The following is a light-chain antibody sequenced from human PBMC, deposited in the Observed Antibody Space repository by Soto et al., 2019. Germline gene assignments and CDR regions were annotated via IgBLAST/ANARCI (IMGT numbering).Light chain of an antibody. CDR3: QHYGDSART. Sequence: EIVMTQSPGTVYLSPGERATLSCRASRSVGSLYLAWYQQKPGQAPRLLMYATSSRATGIPDRFSGSGSGTDFTLTISSLEPEDFAAYYCQHYGDSARTFGPGTRLENK. J-gene: IGKJ5*01. V-gene: IGKV3-20*01. CDR1: RSVGSLY. CDR2: ATS.